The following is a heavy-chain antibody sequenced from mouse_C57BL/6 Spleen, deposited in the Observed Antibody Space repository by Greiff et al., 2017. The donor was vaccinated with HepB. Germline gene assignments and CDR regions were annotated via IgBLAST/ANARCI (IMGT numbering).Heavy chain of an antibody. Sequence: QVQLQQSGPELVKPGASVKISCKASGYSFTSYYIHWVKQRPGQGLEWIGWIYPGSGNTKYNEKFKGKATLTADTSSSTAYMQLSSLTSEDSAVYYCARDDYDVGVYAYWGQGTLVTVSA. J-gene: IGHJ3*01. CDR2: IYPGSGNT. D-gene: IGHD2-4*01. CDR1: GYSFTSYY. CDR3: ARDDYDVGVYAY. V-gene: IGHV1-66*01.